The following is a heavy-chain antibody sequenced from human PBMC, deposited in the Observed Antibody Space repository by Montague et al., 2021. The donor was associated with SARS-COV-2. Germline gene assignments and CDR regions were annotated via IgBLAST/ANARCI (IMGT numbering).Heavy chain of an antibody. Sequence: PALVKPTKTLTLTCAFSGFSLSTSGMFVSWIRQPPGKALEWLAIINWDDDKYYGTSLKTRLTISKDTSKNQVVLTMTNMDPVDTATYYCARSYGTTVVTRAFDYWGQGTLVTVSS. CDR3: ARSYGTTVVTRAFDY. J-gene: IGHJ4*02. CDR1: GFSLSTSGMF. V-gene: IGHV2-70*01. D-gene: IGHD4-23*01. CDR2: INWDDDK.